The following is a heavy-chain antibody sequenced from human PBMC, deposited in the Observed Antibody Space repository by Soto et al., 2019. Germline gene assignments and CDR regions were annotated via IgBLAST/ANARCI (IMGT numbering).Heavy chain of an antibody. CDR1: GYTFTGYY. CDR3: ARIPAATHYYYYGMDV. D-gene: IGHD2-2*01. Sequence: VASVKVSCKASGYTFTGYYMHWVRQAPGQGLEWTGWINPNSGGTNYAQKFQGRVTMTRDTSISTAYMELSRLRSDDTAVYYCARIPAATHYYYYGMDVWGQGTTVTVSS. V-gene: IGHV1-2*02. CDR2: INPNSGGT. J-gene: IGHJ6*02.